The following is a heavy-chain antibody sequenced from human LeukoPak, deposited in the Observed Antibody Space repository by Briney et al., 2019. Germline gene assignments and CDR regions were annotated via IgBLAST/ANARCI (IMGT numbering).Heavy chain of an antibody. Sequence: GGSLRLSCAASGFTFSSYSMNWVRQAPGKGLEWVSSISSSSSYIYYADSVKGRFTISRDNAKNSLYLQMNSLRAEDTAVYYRARASAVAGWADWGQGTLVTVSS. D-gene: IGHD6-19*01. V-gene: IGHV3-21*01. J-gene: IGHJ4*02. CDR1: GFTFSSYS. CDR3: ARASAVAGWAD. CDR2: ISSSSSYI.